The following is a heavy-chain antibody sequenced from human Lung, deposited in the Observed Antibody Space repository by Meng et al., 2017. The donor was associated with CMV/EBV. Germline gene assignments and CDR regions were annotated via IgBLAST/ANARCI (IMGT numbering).Heavy chain of an antibody. CDR3: ARARYFDWLGFDP. CDR1: GYTFTTYY. J-gene: IGHJ5*02. D-gene: IGHD3-9*01. V-gene: IGHV1-46*01. Sequence: ASXXVSXKTSGYTFTTYYIHWGRQAPGQGLEWMGIINPRHGGTAYAHKFQGRVTMTRDTSTSTVYMELSSLRSEDTAVYYCARARYFDWLGFDPWGQGTLVTVSS. CDR2: INPRHGGT.